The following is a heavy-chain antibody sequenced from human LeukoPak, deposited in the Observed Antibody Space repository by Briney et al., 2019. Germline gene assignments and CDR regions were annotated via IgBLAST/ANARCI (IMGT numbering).Heavy chain of an antibody. V-gene: IGHV1-18*01. Sequence: ASAKVSCKPSGYTFTIYGISWVRQAPGQGLEWMGLISAYGNTNYAQNLQGRVTMTTDTSTSTAYMELRSLRSDDTAVYYCARGIIGYYFDYWGQGTLVTVSS. CDR3: ARGIIGYYFDY. CDR1: GYTFTIYG. J-gene: IGHJ4*02. D-gene: IGHD2-15*01. CDR2: ISAYGNT.